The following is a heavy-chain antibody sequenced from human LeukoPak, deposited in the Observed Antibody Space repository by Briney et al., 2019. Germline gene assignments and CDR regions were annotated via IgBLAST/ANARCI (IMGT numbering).Heavy chain of an antibody. J-gene: IGHJ4*02. V-gene: IGHV3-21*01. D-gene: IGHD3-22*01. CDR1: GFTFSSYS. Sequence: GGSLRLSCAAPGFTFSSYSMNWVRQAPGKGLEWVSSISRSSSYIYYADSVKGRFTISRDNAKNSLYLQMNSLRAEDTAVYYCAREGSSGYYFDYWGQGTLVTVSS. CDR3: AREGSSGYYFDY. CDR2: ISRSSSYI.